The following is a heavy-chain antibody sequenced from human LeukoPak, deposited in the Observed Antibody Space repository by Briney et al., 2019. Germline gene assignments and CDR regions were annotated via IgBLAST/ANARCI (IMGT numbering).Heavy chain of an antibody. D-gene: IGHD4-17*01. V-gene: IGHV1-2*02. CDR2: INPNSGGT. Sequence: ASVKVSCKASGYTFTGYYMHWVRQAPGQGLEWMGWINPNSGGTNYAQKFQGRVTMTRDTSISTAYMELSRLRSDDTAVYYCARTTELYGDYDYYMDVWGKGTTVTVSS. CDR3: ARTTELYGDYDYYMDV. CDR1: GYTFTGYY. J-gene: IGHJ6*03.